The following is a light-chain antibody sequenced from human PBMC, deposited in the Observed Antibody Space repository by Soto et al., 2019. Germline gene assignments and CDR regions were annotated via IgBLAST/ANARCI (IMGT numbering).Light chain of an antibody. CDR1: SSDIGGFNY. CDR3: CSYAGSYTFV. Sequence: QSVLTQPRSVSGSPGQSVTIPCTGTSSDIGGFNYVSWYQQHPGKVPKLMIYDVTKRPSGVPDRFSASKSGNTASLTISGLQAEDEADYYCCSYAGSYTFVFGTGTKVTVL. J-gene: IGLJ1*01. CDR2: DVT. V-gene: IGLV2-11*01.